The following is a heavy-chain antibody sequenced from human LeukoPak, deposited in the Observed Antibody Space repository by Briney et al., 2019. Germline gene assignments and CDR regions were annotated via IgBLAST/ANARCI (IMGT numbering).Heavy chain of an antibody. V-gene: IGHV4-34*01. D-gene: IGHD4-17*01. CDR1: GGSFSGYY. J-gene: IGHJ6*02. CDR2: INHSGST. CDR3: ARHRFHDYGDLSTAFRYYVMDV. Sequence: SETLSLTCAVYGGSFSGYYGSWIRQPPGKGLEWIGEINHSGSTNYNPSLKSRVSISVDTSKNQFSLKLSSVTAADTAVYYCARHRFHDYGDLSTAFRYYVMDVWGQGTTVTVSS.